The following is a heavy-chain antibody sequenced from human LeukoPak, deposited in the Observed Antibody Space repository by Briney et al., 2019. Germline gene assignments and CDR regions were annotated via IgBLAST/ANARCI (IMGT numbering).Heavy chain of an antibody. CDR3: ARDLAAVAEFQH. Sequence: SVKVSCKASGGTFSSYAISWVRQAPGQGLEWMGRIIPIFGIANYAQKFQGRVTITADESTSTAYMELSSLRSEDTAVYYCARDLAAVAEFQHWGQGTLVTVSS. CDR1: GGTFSSYA. D-gene: IGHD6-19*01. J-gene: IGHJ1*01. V-gene: IGHV1-69*13. CDR2: IIPIFGIA.